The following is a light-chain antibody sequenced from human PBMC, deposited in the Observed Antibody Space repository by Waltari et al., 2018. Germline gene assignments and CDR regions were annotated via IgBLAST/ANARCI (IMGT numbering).Light chain of an antibody. CDR2: EVS. J-gene: IGLJ2*01. CDR3: SSYTSSSTLVV. V-gene: IGLV2-14*01. Sequence: SALTQPASVSGSPGQSITISCTGTSSDVGGYNYVSWYQQHPGKAPKLMIYEVSNRPCGVSNSCSGAKSGNTASRTSAVLQAEDEADYYGSSYTSSSTLVVFGGGTKLTVL. CDR1: SSDVGGYNY.